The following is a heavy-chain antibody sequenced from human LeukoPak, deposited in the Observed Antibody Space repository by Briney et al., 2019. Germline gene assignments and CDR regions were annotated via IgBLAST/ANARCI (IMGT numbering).Heavy chain of an antibody. CDR2: INPNSGGT. Sequence: APVKVSCKASGYTFTGYYMHWVRQAPGQGLEWMGWINPNSGGTNYAQKFQGRVTMTRDTSISTAYMELSRLRSDDTAVYYCARGKGVAAAKRGNWFDPWGQGTLVTVSS. D-gene: IGHD3-3*01. CDR3: ARGKGVAAAKRGNWFDP. J-gene: IGHJ5*02. V-gene: IGHV1-2*02. CDR1: GYTFTGYY.